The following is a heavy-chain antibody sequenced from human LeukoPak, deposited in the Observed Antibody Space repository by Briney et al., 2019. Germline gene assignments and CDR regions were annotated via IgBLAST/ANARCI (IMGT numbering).Heavy chain of an antibody. Sequence: GGSLRLSCAASGFAFSSYWIHWVRQAPGKGLVWVSRINSDGSSTSYADSVKGRFTISRDNAKNTLYLQMNSLRAEDTAVYYCARWRATHPDLDFDYWGQGTLVTVSS. D-gene: IGHD2-15*01. CDR3: ARWRATHPDLDFDY. V-gene: IGHV3-74*01. J-gene: IGHJ4*02. CDR1: GFAFSSYW. CDR2: INSDGSST.